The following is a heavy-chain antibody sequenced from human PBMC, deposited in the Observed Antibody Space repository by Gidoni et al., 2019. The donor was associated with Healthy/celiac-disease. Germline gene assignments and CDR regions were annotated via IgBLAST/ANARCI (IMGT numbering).Heavy chain of an antibody. CDR2: ISSSSSTI. CDR3: ARDGAS. Sequence: QPGGSLRLSCAASGFTFSSYSMNWVRQAPGKGLEWVSYISSSSSTIYYAASGKGRFTISRDNAKNSLYLQMSSLRAEYTAVYYCARDGASWGQGTLVTVSS. J-gene: IGHJ5*02. D-gene: IGHD1-26*01. V-gene: IGHV3-48*04. CDR1: GFTFSSYS.